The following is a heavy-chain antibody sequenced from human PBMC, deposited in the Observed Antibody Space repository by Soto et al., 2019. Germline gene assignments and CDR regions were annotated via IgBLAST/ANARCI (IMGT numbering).Heavy chain of an antibody. D-gene: IGHD2-2*02. V-gene: IGHV4-34*01. CDR1: GGSFSGYY. J-gene: IGHJ3*02. CDR2: IKHSGST. Sequence: QVQLQQWGAGLLKPSETLSLTCAVYGGSFSGYYWSWILQPTGKGLEWSGEIKHSGSTTYNPSIKSRVTISVDTAKSQVSMKISSVTAADTAVYYCAESSIRLKAFDIWGQVTMVTVS. CDR3: AESSIRLKAFDI.